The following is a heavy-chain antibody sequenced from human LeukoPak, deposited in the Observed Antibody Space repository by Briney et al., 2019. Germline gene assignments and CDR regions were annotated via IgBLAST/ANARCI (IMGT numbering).Heavy chain of an antibody. CDR2: ISYDGSNK. V-gene: IGHV3-30*18. CDR1: GFTFSSYW. D-gene: IGHD3-10*01. Sequence: GGSLRLSCAASGFTFSSYWMSWVRQAPGKGLEWVAVISYDGSNKYYADSVKGRFTISRDNSKNTLYLQMNSLRAEDTAVYYCAKVWFGELRPSTYAFDIWGQGTMVTVSS. CDR3: AKVWFGELRPSTYAFDI. J-gene: IGHJ3*02.